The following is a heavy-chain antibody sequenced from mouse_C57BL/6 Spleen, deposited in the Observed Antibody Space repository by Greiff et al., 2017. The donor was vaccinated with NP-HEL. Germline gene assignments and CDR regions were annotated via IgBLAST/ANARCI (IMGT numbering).Heavy chain of an antibody. CDR2: IYPGDGDT. J-gene: IGHJ1*03. D-gene: IGHD1-1*01. Sequence: QVQLQQSGAELVKPGASVKISCKASGYAFSSYWMNWVKQRPGKGLEWIGQIYPGDGDTNYNGKFKGKATLTAEKSSSTAYMQLSSLPSEDSAVYFCARPFTTVVASNWYFDVWGTGTTVTVSS. CDR1: GYAFSSYW. V-gene: IGHV1-80*01. CDR3: ARPFTTVVASNWYFDV.